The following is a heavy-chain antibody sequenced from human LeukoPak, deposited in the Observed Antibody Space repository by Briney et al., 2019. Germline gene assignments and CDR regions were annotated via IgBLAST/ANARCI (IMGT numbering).Heavy chain of an antibody. CDR2: ISGGGGST. Sequence: GGSLRLSCAASAFTFSSYAMNWVRQAPGKGLEWVSGISGGGGSTYYADSVKGRFTISRDNARNSLYLQMNSLRADDTAVYYCARSRYSSGWYTYYFDYWGQGTLVTASS. CDR1: AFTFSSYA. D-gene: IGHD6-13*01. V-gene: IGHV3-23*01. J-gene: IGHJ4*02. CDR3: ARSRYSSGWYTYYFDY.